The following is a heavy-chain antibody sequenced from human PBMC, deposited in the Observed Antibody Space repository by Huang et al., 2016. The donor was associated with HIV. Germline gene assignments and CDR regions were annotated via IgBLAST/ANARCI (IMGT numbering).Heavy chain of an antibody. V-gene: IGHV1-2*02. J-gene: IGHJ4*02. D-gene: IGHD2-15*01. CDR3: ARDNRVVSPLDY. CDR1: GYIFTNYY. CDR2: INPNSGGT. Sequence: QVQLVQSGAEVKKPGASVKVSCKASGYIFTNYYMHWMRQAPGQGLEGLGWINPNSGGTNNAQKFKGRDTMTRDTSISTVYMEVSGLTSDDTAIYYCARDNRVVSPLDYWGQGTLVIVSS.